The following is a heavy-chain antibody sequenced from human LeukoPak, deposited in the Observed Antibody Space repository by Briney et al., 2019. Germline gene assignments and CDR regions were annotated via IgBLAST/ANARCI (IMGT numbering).Heavy chain of an antibody. J-gene: IGHJ6*03. V-gene: IGHV1-2*02. CDR1: GYTFTGYY. D-gene: IGHD6-13*01. Sequence: ASVKVSCKASGYTFTGYYMHWVRQAPGQGLEWMGWINPNSGGTNYAQKFQGRVTMTRDTSISTAYMELSRLRSDDTAVYYCAREGNVIAAAYYYYMDVWGKGTTVTVSS. CDR3: AREGNVIAAAYYYYMDV. CDR2: INPNSGGT.